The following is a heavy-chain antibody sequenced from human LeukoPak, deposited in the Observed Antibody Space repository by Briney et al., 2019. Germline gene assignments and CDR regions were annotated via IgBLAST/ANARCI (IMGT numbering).Heavy chain of an antibody. Sequence: SETLSLTCTVSGGSISSYYWSWIRQPPGKGLEWIGYIHYSGSTNYNPSLKSRVTISVDTSKNQFSLKLSSVTAADTAVYYCARTDWDFNWFDPWGQGTLVTVSS. CDR2: IHYSGST. J-gene: IGHJ5*02. CDR3: ARTDWDFNWFDP. CDR1: GGSISSYY. V-gene: IGHV4-59*12. D-gene: IGHD3-3*01.